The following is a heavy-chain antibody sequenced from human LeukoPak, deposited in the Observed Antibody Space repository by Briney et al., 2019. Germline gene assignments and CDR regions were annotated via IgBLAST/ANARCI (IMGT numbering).Heavy chain of an antibody. J-gene: IGHJ4*02. CDR1: GFTVSSNY. D-gene: IGHD4-17*01. CDR2: ISGSGGST. V-gene: IGHV3-23*01. Sequence: GGSLRLSCAASGFTVSSNYMSWVRQAPGKGLEWVSAISGSGGSTYYADSVKGRFTISRDNSKNTLYLQMNSLRAEDTAVYYCARTVTTFDYWGQGTLVTVSS. CDR3: ARTVTTFDY.